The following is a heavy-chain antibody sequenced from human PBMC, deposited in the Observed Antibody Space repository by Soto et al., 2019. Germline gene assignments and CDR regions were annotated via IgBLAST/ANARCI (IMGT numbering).Heavy chain of an antibody. CDR3: ARGGGNDPFDS. V-gene: IGHV4-30-2*06. CDR1: GGSITHGGFS. D-gene: IGHD5-12*01. J-gene: IGHJ4*02. CDR2: IGHLENT. Sequence: QLRLQESGSGVVRTSETLSLTCTVSGGSITHGGFSWIWIRQSPGKGLEWIGYIGHLENTYFHPTFKSRLTMSIDRSKNQFSLNLSSVTAADRAVYYCARGGGNDPFDSWGQGVLVSVSS.